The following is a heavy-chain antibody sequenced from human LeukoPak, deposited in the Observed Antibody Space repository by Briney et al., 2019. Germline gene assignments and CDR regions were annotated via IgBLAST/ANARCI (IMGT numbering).Heavy chain of an antibody. J-gene: IGHJ4*02. V-gene: IGHV3-23*01. CDR1: GFTFSSYA. CDR3: ARDTVVVAATPGPFDY. CDR2: ISGSGGST. D-gene: IGHD2-15*01. Sequence: GGSLRLSCAASGFTFSSYAMSWVRQAPGKGLEWVSAISGSGGSTYYADSVKGRFTISRDNSKNTLYLQMNSLRAEDTAVYYCARDTVVVAATPGPFDYWGQGTLVTVSS.